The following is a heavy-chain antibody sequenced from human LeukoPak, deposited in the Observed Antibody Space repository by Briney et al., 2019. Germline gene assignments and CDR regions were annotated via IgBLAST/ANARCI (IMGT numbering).Heavy chain of an antibody. Sequence: GSLRLSCAASGFTFSSYAMHWVRQAPGKGLEWVALISYDANNKNYADSVKGRFTISRDNFMHTLYLQMNSLRAEDTALYYCARGIAAAGTHPFDYWGQGTLVTVSS. CDR1: GFTFSSYA. D-gene: IGHD6-13*01. CDR2: ISYDANNK. CDR3: ARGIAAAGTHPFDY. J-gene: IGHJ4*02. V-gene: IGHV3-30-3*01.